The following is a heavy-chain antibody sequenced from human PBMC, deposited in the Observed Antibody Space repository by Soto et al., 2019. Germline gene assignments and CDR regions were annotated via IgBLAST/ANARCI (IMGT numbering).Heavy chain of an antibody. CDR3: ARGANYDY. V-gene: IGHV1-3*01. Sequence: QVQLVQSGAEVKLPGASVKVSCKTSGFTFTTYIIHWVRQAPGQRFEWLGGINAGDGNTRYSQRFHDRVTFTRDTSASTVYMEMSSLRSEDTAMYYCARGANYDYWGQGALVALSS. CDR1: GFTFTTYI. J-gene: IGHJ4*02. CDR2: INAGDGNT. D-gene: IGHD4-4*01.